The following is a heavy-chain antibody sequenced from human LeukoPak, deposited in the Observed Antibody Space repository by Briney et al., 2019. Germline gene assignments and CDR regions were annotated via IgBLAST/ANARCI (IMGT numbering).Heavy chain of an antibody. V-gene: IGHV3-72*01. CDR3: ARRVLSSPDEPAFDI. J-gene: IGHJ3*02. CDR2: TRNKANSYTT. D-gene: IGHD3-10*02. Sequence: GGSLRLSCAASGFTFSDHYMDWFRQAPGKGLEWVGRTRNKANSYTTGYAASVKGRFTISRDDSKNSLYLQMNSLKTEDTAVYYCARRVLSSPDEPAFDIWGQGTMVTVSS. CDR1: GFTFSDHY.